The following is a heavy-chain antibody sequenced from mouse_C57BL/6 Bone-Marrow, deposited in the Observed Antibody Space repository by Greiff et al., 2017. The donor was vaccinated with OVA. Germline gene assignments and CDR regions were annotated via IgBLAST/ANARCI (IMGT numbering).Heavy chain of an antibody. D-gene: IGHD2-4*01. V-gene: IGHV14-3*01. CDR2: IDPANGNT. CDR3: ARGVYYDYDGAMDY. Sequence: EVKLVESVAELVRPGASVKLSCTASGFNIKNTYMHWVKQRPEQGLEWIGRIDPANGNTKYAPKFQGKATITADTSSHTAYLQLSSLTSEDTAIYYCARGVYYDYDGAMDYWGQGTSVTVSS. J-gene: IGHJ4*01. CDR1: GFNIKNTY.